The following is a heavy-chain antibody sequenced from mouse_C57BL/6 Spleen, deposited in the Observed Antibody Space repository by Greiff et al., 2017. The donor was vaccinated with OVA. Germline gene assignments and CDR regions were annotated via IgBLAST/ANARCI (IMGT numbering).Heavy chain of an antibody. CDR1: GFTFSSYA. V-gene: IGHV5-9-1*02. CDR2: ISSGGDYI. D-gene: IGHD2-1*01. CDR3: TRAFYPDWYFDV. J-gene: IGHJ1*03. Sequence: EVQGVESGEGLVKPGGSLKLSCAASGFTFSSYAMSWVRQTPEKRLEWVAYISSGGDYIYYADTVKGRFTISRDNARNTLYLQMSSLKSEDTAMYYCTRAFYPDWYFDVWGTGTTVTVSS.